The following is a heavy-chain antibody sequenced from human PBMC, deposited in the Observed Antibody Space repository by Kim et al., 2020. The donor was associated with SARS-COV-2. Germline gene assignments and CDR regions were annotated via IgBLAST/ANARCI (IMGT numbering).Heavy chain of an antibody. CDR2: IYYSGST. V-gene: IGHV4-39*07. CDR1: GGSISSSSYY. Sequence: SETLSLTCTVSGGSISSSSYYWGWIRQPPGKGLEWIGSIYYSGSTYYNPSLKSRVTISVDTSKNQFSLKLSSVTAADTAVYYCAREACTILTGYYCDAFDIWGQGTMFTVSS. J-gene: IGHJ3*02. D-gene: IGHD3-9*01. CDR3: AREACTILTGYYCDAFDI.